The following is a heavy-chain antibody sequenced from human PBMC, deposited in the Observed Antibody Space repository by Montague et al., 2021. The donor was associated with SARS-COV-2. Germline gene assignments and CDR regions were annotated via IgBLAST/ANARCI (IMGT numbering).Heavy chain of an antibody. D-gene: IGHD6-19*01. CDR2: IYYSGST. J-gene: IGHJ3*02. CDR1: GGSISSYY. Sequence: SETLSLTCTVSGGSISSYYWSWIRQPPGKGLEWIGYIYYSGSTNXXPSLKSRVTISVDTSKNQFSLKLSSVTAADTAVYYCARGSGWMGNAFDIWGQGTMVTASS. CDR3: ARGSGWMGNAFDI. V-gene: IGHV4-59*01.